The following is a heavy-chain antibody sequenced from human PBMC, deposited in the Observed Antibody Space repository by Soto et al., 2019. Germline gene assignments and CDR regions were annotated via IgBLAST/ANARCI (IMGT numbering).Heavy chain of an antibody. CDR3: ESQQMPGSYH. V-gene: IGHV3-74*01. CDR1: GITFSSYW. D-gene: IGHD2-2*01. J-gene: IGHJ4*02. Sequence: GGSLRLSCEASGITFSSYWMHWVRQAPGKGLVWVSRINDDGSGTSYGDSVKGRFTISRDNAKNTVYLQMNSLSAEDTAVYYYESQQMPGSYHGAQETPVTVPS. CDR2: INDDGSGT.